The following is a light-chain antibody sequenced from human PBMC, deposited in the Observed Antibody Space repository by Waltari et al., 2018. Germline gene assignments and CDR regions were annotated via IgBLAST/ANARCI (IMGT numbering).Light chain of an antibody. Sequence: QSALTQPASVSGSPGLSITISCTGTSSDVGSYNFVSWYQQHPGKAPKLMIHGLTKRPFGVSNRFSGSKSGNTASLTISGLQAGDEADYYCCSYASTTWVFGGGTRLTVL. CDR3: CSYASTTWV. CDR2: GLT. CDR1: SSDVGSYNF. V-gene: IGLV2-23*02. J-gene: IGLJ3*02.